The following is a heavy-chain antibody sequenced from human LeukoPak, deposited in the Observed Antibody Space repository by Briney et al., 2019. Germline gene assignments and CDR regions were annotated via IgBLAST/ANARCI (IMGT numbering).Heavy chain of an antibody. CDR3: AKDTVVGATTNLFDY. D-gene: IGHD1-26*01. CDR1: GFTFSIYA. J-gene: IGHJ4*02. CDR2: ISGTSGNT. Sequence: GGSLRLSYAASGFTFSIYAMSWVRQAPGKGLEWVSSISGTSGNTYYADSVKGRFAISRDNSKDTLYLQMNSLRAEDTAIYYCAKDTVVGATTNLFDYWGQGTLVTVSS. V-gene: IGHV3-23*01.